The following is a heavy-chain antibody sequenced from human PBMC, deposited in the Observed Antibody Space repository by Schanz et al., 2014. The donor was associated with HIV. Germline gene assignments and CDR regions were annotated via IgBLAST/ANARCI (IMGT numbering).Heavy chain of an antibody. D-gene: IGHD5-18*01. CDR1: GFTFSTHW. CDR2: IKQDGSEK. CDR3: AREGATGYITY. J-gene: IGHJ4*02. V-gene: IGHV3-7*01. Sequence: EQLVESGGGVVQPGGSLRLSCAASGFTFSTHWMSWVRQAPGKGLEWVANIKQDGSEKYYVDSVKGRFTISRDNPKTSLYLQMSSLRAEDTAVYYCAREGATGYITYWGQGTLVTVSS.